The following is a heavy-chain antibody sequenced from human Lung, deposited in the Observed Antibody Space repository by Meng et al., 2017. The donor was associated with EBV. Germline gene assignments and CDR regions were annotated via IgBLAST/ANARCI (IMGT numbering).Heavy chain of an antibody. D-gene: IGHD4-11*01. V-gene: IGHV4-34*01. CDR2: INHGGST. CDR3: ARGGGVGYGNYVNY. J-gene: IGHJ4*02. CDR1: GGSFSDFY. Sequence: QVQLPQWGAGSLKPSETLSPPCAVYGGSFSDFYWSCIRQPPGKGLGWIGEINHGGSTNYNPSLKSRVIISVDTSKNQFSLKLKSVSATDTAVYYCARGGGVGYGNYVNYWGQGTLVTVSS.